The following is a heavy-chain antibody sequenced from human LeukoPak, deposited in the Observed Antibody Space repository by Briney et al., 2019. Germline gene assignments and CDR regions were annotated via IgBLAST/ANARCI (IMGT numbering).Heavy chain of an antibody. CDR1: GXSINFYY. D-gene: IGHD5-12*01. V-gene: IGHV4-4*07. J-gene: IGHJ3*02. CDR3: ARPVYSGDENDAFDI. Sequence: PSETLSLTCTVSGXSINFYYWSWIRQPAGKGLEWIGRIYSTGSTNYNPSLKSRVTMSVDTSKNQFSLKLTSVTAADTAVYYCARPVYSGDENDAFDIWGQGTMVTVSS. CDR2: IYSTGST.